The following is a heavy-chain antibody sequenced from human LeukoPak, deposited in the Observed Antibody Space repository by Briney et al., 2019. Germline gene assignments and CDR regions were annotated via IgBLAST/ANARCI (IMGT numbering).Heavy chain of an antibody. CDR1: GYTFTGYY. CDR3: ARARVNWRGAFDI. V-gene: IGHV1-2*06. D-gene: IGHD1-1*01. CDR2: INPNSGGT. Sequence: GASVKVSCKASGYTFTGYYMHWVRQAPGQGLEWMGRINPNSGGTNYAQKFQGRVTMTRDTSISTAYMELSRLRSDDTAVYYCARARVNWRGAFDIWGQGTMVTVSS. J-gene: IGHJ3*02.